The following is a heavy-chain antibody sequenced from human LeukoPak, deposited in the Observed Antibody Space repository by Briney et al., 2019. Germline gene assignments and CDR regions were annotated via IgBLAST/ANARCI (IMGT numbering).Heavy chain of an antibody. CDR2: IYHNGNT. CDR3: ASYKTYYDSSGNPFDY. V-gene: IGHV4-38-2*02. J-gene: IGHJ4*02. Sequence: SETLSLTCTVFGSSINSVYSWGWIRQPPGKGLEWIGGIYHNGNTYYNSSLKSRVTISVHTSENQFSLKLSSVTAADTALYYCASYKTYYDSSGNPFDYWGQGTLVTVSS. D-gene: IGHD3-22*01. CDR1: GSSINSVYS.